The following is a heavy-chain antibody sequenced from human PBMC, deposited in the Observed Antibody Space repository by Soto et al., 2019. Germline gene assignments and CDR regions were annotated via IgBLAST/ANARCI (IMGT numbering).Heavy chain of an antibody. D-gene: IGHD3-22*01. J-gene: IGHJ4*02. CDR1: GGTFSSYA. V-gene: IGHV1-69*10. CDR3: ARSTDANYYDSSGYYYYFDY. CDR2: IIPILGIA. Sequence: ASVKVSCKASGGTFSSYAISWVRQAPGQGLEWMGGIIPILGIANYAQKFQGRVTITADKSMSTAYMELSSLRSEDTAVYYCARSTDANYYDSSGYYYYFDYWGQGTLVTVSS.